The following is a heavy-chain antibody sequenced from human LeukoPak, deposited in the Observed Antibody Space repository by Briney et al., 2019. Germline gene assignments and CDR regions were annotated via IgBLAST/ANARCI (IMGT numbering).Heavy chain of an antibody. CDR2: ISSSSSTI. CDR1: GFTLSSYS. D-gene: IGHD3-10*01. CDR3: ARDTALWFGESIPFDY. J-gene: IGHJ4*02. Sequence: GGSLRLSCAASGFTLSSYSMNWVRQAPGKGLEWVSYISSSSSTIYYADSVKGRFTISRDNAKNSLYLQMNSLRAEDTAVYYCARDTALWFGESIPFDYWGQGTLVTVSS. V-gene: IGHV3-48*04.